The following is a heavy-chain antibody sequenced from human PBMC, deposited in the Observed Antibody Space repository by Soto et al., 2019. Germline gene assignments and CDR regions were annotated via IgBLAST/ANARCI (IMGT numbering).Heavy chain of an antibody. V-gene: IGHV3-30*03. Sequence: LRLSCAASGFTFSNYGMHWVRQSPGKGLEWVAAISDDGVSKYYADSVQGRFTISRDNSESAVFLQMNSLRPDDTALYFCARAYYFGSGTSYTLYYWGQGTQVTVSS. D-gene: IGHD3-10*01. J-gene: IGHJ4*02. CDR1: GFTFSNYG. CDR2: ISDDGVSK. CDR3: ARAYYFGSGTSYTLYY.